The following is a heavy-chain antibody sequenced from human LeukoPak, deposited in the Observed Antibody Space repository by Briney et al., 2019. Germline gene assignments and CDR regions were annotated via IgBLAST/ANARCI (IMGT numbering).Heavy chain of an antibody. D-gene: IGHD5-18*01. CDR2: ISGGGSST. V-gene: IGHV3-23*01. CDR1: GFTFSSFA. J-gene: IGHJ2*01. CDR3: AKDGYGLYWYFDL. Sequence: SGGSLRLSCAVSGFTFSSFAMSWVRQAPGKGLEWVSTISGGGSSTYYADSVRGRFTISRDNSKNTLYLQMNSLRAEETAVYYCAKDGYGLYWYFDLWGRGTLVTVSS.